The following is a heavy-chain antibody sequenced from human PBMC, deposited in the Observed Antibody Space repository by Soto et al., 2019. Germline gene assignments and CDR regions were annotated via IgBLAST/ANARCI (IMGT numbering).Heavy chain of an antibody. V-gene: IGHV3-23*01. D-gene: IGHD6-19*01. Sequence: EVQLLESGGGLVQPGGSLRLSCAASGFTFSSYAMSWVRQAPGKGLEWVSAISGSGGSTYYADSVKGRFTISRDNSKNTLYLQINSLRAEDTAVYYCAKIGYSGWYFDYWGQGPLVTVSS. J-gene: IGHJ4*02. CDR3: AKIGYSGWYFDY. CDR2: ISGSGGST. CDR1: GFTFSSYA.